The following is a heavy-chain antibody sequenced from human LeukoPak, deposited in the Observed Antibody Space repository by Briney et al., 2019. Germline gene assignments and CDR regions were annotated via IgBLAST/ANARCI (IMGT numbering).Heavy chain of an antibody. D-gene: IGHD1-26*01. CDR2: IYYSGST. CDR3: ARHSSRELTSYWYFDL. J-gene: IGHJ2*01. V-gene: IGHV4-39*01. CDR1: GGSISSNSYY. Sequence: PSETLSLTCAVSGGSISSNSYYWGWIRQPPGKGLEWIGSIYYSGSTYYNPSLKSRVTISVDTSKNQFSLKLSSVTAADTAVYYCARHSSRELTSYWYFDLWGRGTLVTVSS.